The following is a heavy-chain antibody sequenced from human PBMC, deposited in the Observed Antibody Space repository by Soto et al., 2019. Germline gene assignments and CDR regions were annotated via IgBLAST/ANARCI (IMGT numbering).Heavy chain of an antibody. CDR2: ISAYNGNT. V-gene: IGHV1-18*01. Sequence: QVQLVQSGAEVKKPGASVKVSCKASGYTFTSYGISWVRQAPGQGLEWMGWISAYNGNTNYAQKLQGRVTMTTDTPTSTAYMELRSLRSDDTAVYYCARDLGGNYYDSSGYDYWGQGPLVTVSS. CDR3: ARDLGGNYYDSSGYDY. D-gene: IGHD3-22*01. CDR1: GYTFTSYG. J-gene: IGHJ4*02.